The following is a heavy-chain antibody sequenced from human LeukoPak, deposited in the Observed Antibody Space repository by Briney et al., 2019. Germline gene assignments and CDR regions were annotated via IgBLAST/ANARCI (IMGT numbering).Heavy chain of an antibody. CDR2: IYYSGST. J-gene: IGHJ6*03. CDR1: GGSISSYY. Sequence: SETLSLTCTVSGGSISSYYWSWIRQPPGKGLEWIGYIYYSGSTNYNPSLKSRVTISVDTSKNQFYLRLTSVTAADTAVYYCARGGSYYDFWSGYYDYYYYMDVWGKGTTVTVSS. D-gene: IGHD3-3*01. V-gene: IGHV4-59*01. CDR3: ARGGSYYDFWSGYYDYYYYMDV.